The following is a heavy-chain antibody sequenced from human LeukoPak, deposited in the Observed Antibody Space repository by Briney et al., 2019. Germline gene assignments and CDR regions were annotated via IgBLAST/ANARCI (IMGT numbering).Heavy chain of an antibody. CDR3: AKATPWVDGYNSYYFDY. Sequence: GGSLRLSCVASGFTFSTYAMTWVRQAPGKGLEWVSAISGSGGSTYYADSVKGRFTISRDNSKNTLYLQMNSLRAEDTAVYYCAKATPWVDGYNSYYFDYWGQGTLVTVSS. CDR1: GFTFSTYA. J-gene: IGHJ4*02. CDR2: ISGSGGST. D-gene: IGHD5-24*01. V-gene: IGHV3-23*01.